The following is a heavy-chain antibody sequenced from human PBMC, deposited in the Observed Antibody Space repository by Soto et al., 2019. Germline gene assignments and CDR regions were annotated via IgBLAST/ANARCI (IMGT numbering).Heavy chain of an antibody. D-gene: IGHD3-10*01. J-gene: IGHJ6*02. CDR2: IYHSGST. Sequence: QVQLQESGPGLVKPSGTLSLTCAVSGGSISSSNWWSWVRQPPGKGLEWIGEIYHSGSTNYNPSLTGRVTISVDKSKNQFSLKLRSVTAADAAVYYCAGEGGVRGVIPSPGMDVWGQGTTVTVSS. CDR3: AGEGGVRGVIPSPGMDV. V-gene: IGHV4-4*02. CDR1: GGSISSSNW.